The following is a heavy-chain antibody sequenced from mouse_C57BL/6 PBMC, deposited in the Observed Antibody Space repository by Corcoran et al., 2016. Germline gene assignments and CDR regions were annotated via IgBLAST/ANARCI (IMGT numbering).Heavy chain of an antibody. CDR3: ARDGNSYAMDY. J-gene: IGHJ4*01. CDR2: INPNNGGT. Sequence: EVQLQQSGPELVKPGASVKISCKASGYTFTDYYMNWVKQSHGKSLEWIGDINPNNGGTSYNQKLKGKATLTVDKSSSTAYMELRSLTSEDSAVYYCARDGNSYAMDYWCQGTSVTVSS. CDR1: GYTFTDYY. V-gene: IGHV1-26*01. D-gene: IGHD2-1*01.